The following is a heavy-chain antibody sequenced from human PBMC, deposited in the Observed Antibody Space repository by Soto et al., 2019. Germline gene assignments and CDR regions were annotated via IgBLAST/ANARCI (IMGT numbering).Heavy chain of an antibody. CDR2: IYPGDSDT. CDR1: GYSFTSYW. CDR3: ARIRCGGDCYYPESYFDY. Sequence: PGESLKISCKGSGYSFTSYWIGWVRQMPGKGLEWMGIIYPGDSDTRYSPSFQGQVTISADKSISTAYLQWSSLKASDTAMYYCARIRCGGDCYYPESYFDYWGQGTLVTVSS. D-gene: IGHD2-21*02. V-gene: IGHV5-51*01. J-gene: IGHJ4*02.